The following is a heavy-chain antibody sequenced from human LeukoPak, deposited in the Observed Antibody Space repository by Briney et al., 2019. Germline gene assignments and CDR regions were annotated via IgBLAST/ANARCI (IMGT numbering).Heavy chain of an antibody. D-gene: IGHD3-10*01. CDR2: IWYDGSNK. CDR1: GLTFSSYG. CDR3: ASAAMVRGVISAGLDR. V-gene: IGHV3-33*01. J-gene: IGHJ4*02. Sequence: GRSLRLSCAASGLTFSSYGMHWVRQAPGKGLEWVAVIWYDGSNKYYADSVKGRFTISRDNSKNTLYLQMNSLRAEDTAVYYCASAAMVRGVISAGLDRWGQGTLVTVSS.